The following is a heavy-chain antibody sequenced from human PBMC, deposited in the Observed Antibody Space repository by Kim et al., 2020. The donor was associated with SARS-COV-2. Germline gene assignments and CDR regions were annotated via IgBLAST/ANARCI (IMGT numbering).Heavy chain of an antibody. V-gene: IGHV3-43*02. J-gene: IGHJ6*02. CDR3: AKDIGYSVAWGGMDV. D-gene: IGHD6-13*01. CDR1: GFTFGSYA. Sequence: GGSLRLSCAASGFTFGSYAMHWVRQAPGKGLEWVSLISGDGGSKYYADSVKGRFTISRDNSKNSLYLQMNSLRTEDTALYYCAKDIGYSVAWGGMDVWGQGTTVTVSS. CDR2: ISGDGGSK.